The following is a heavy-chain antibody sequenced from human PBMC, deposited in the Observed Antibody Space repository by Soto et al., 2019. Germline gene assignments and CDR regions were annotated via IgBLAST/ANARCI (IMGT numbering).Heavy chain of an antibody. CDR1: GFTFSSFW. V-gene: IGHV3-74*01. J-gene: IGHJ5*02. Sequence: EVQLVESGGGLVQPGGSLRLSCAASGFTFSSFWMHWVRQAPGKGLEWVSRASPDGTSTSYADSVKGRFTISRDNAKNTLFMRMNSLRAEDTAVYYCTRHGSGDYFLFDPWVQGTLVTVSS. CDR2: ASPDGTST. CDR3: TRHGSGDYFLFDP. D-gene: IGHD4-17*01.